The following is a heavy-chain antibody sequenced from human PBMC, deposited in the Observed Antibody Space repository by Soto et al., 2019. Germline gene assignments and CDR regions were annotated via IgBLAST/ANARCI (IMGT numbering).Heavy chain of an antibody. D-gene: IGHD5-12*01. V-gene: IGHV1-18*01. CDR3: ARGGDVNYYHGMDV. Sequence: QVQLVQSGGEVKKPGASVKLSCTASGYTFTSYGISWVRQAPGQGLEWMGWISAYNGKTNYAQNVQGRVTMTTDTPTRTAYMDRRSLRSDDTAVYYCARGGDVNYYHGMDVGGQGTTVTVSS. CDR2: ISAYNGKT. J-gene: IGHJ6*02. CDR1: GYTFTSYG.